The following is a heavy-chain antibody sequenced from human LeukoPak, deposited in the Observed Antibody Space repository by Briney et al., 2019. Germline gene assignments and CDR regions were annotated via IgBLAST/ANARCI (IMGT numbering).Heavy chain of an antibody. CDR1: GFTFSSYA. Sequence: GGSLRPSCAASGFTFSSYAMHWVRQALGKGLEWVAIISYDGGNKYYADSVKGRFTISRDNSRNTLFLQMNSLRGEDTAVYYCAREIEGMAVWGQGTTVTVSS. CDR2: ISYDGGNK. J-gene: IGHJ6*02. V-gene: IGHV3-30*04. CDR3: AREIEGMAV.